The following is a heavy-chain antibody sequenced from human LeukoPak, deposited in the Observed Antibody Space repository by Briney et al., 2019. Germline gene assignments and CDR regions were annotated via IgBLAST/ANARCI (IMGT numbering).Heavy chain of an antibody. D-gene: IGHD1-26*01. V-gene: IGHV4-59*01. J-gene: IGHJ3*01. CDR3: ARASFGVSRYYGTYSAFNV. CDR1: GDSISNYY. CDR2: VYDSGST. Sequence: PSETLSLTCSVSGDSISNYYWSWIRQPPGKGLEWIGYVYDSGSTKYNPSLTSRVTISVDTFKKHFSLKLTSVTAADTAVYYCARASFGVSRYYGTYSAFNVWGQGTMVSVSS.